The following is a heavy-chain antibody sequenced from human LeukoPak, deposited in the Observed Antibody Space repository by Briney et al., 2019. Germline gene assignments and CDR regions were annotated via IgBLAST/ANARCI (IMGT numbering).Heavy chain of an antibody. Sequence: GGSLRLSCAASGITVSSNYMSWVRQAPGKGLEWVSVIYSGGSTYYAGSVKGRFTISRDNSKNTLYLQMNSLRAEDTAVYYCARDQWSGYGVEDYWGQGTLVTVSS. D-gene: IGHD4-17*01. CDR1: GITVSSNY. V-gene: IGHV3-53*01. CDR3: ARDQWSGYGVEDY. J-gene: IGHJ4*02. CDR2: IYSGGST.